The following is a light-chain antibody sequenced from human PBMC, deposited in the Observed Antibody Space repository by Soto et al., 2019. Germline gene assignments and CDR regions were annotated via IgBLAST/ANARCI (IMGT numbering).Light chain of an antibody. V-gene: IGKV1-27*01. Sequence: LSXSVGDRVPITCRASQGISNYLAWYQQKPGKVPKLLIYAASTLQSGVPSRFSGSGSGTDFTLTISSLQPEDFATYYCQQSYSTLTFGPGTKVDIK. J-gene: IGKJ3*01. CDR2: AAS. CDR1: QGISNY. CDR3: QQSYSTLT.